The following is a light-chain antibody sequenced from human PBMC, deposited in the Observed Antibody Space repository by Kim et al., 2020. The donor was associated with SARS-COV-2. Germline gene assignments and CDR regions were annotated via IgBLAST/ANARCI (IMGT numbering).Light chain of an antibody. CDR2: QDN. J-gene: IGLJ1*01. CDR1: KLVYKY. V-gene: IGLV3-1*01. Sequence: PGKTASITCSGYKLVYKYYSGHKQKPGQSPEVVIYQDNQRPSGIPERFSGSNSRNTATLTISETQAMDESDYYCQAWDSSTHNYVFGAGTKVTVL. CDR3: QAWDSSTHNYV.